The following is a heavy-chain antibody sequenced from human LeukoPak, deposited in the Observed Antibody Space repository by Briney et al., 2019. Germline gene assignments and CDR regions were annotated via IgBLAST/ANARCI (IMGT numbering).Heavy chain of an antibody. V-gene: IGHV5-51*01. CDR3: ARLPGIVATIERYFDY. J-gene: IGHJ4*02. CDR1: GYSFTSYW. Sequence: GESLKISCKGSGYSFTSYWIGWVRQMPGKGLEWMGIIYPGDSDTRYSLSFQGQVTISADKSISTAYLQWSSLKASDTAMYYCARLPGIVATIERYFDYWGQGTLVTVSS. D-gene: IGHD5-12*01. CDR2: IYPGDSDT.